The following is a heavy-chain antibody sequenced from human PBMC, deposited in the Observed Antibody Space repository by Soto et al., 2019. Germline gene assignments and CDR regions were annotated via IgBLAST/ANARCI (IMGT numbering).Heavy chain of an antibody. J-gene: IGHJ6*02. CDR3: AKVESGYCISTSCYAEGYYYYYGMDV. CDR1: GFTFSSYW. CDR2: IWYDGSDK. Sequence: PGGSLRLSCAASGFTFSSYWMSWVRQAPGKGLEWVAVIWYDGSDKYFADSVKGRFTISRDNANNTLYLQMNSLRVEDTAVYYCAKVESGYCISTSCYAEGYYYYYGMDVWGQGTTVTVSS. V-gene: IGHV3-33*06. D-gene: IGHD2-2*01.